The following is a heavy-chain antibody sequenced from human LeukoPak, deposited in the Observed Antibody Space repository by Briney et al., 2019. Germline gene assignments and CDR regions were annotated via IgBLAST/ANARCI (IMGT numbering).Heavy chain of an antibody. V-gene: IGHV3-21*01. CDR1: GFTFRSYN. CDR2: ISSSSSYI. J-gene: IGHJ4*02. Sequence: GGSLRLSCAASGFTFRSYNLNWVRQAPGKGLEWVSSISSSSSYIYYADSVKGRFTISRDNAKNSLYLQMDSLRAEDTAVYYCARDLSVGAKPDLGFDYWGQGTLVTVSS. CDR3: ARDLSVGAKPDLGFDY. D-gene: IGHD1-26*01.